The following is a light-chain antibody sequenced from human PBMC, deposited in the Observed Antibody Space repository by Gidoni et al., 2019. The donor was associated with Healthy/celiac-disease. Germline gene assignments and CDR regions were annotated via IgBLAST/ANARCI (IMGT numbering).Light chain of an antibody. J-gene: IGLJ2*01. CDR2: DVS. CDR3: SSYTSSSTLV. Sequence: SALTPPASVSGSPGQSITISCTGTSSDVGGYNYVSWYQQHPGKAPQLMIYDVSNRHSGVSNRFSGSKSGNTASLTISGLQAEDEADYYCSSYTSSSTLVFGGGTKLTVL. V-gene: IGLV2-14*01. CDR1: SSDVGGYNY.